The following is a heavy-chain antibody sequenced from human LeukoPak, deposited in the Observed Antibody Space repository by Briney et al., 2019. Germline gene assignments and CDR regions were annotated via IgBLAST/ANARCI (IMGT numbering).Heavy chain of an antibody. V-gene: IGHV4-39*07. D-gene: IGHD1-14*01. J-gene: IGHJ3*02. CDR3: ARGGLPTGGAFDI. CDR2: IYYSGST. CDR1: GGSISSSSYY. Sequence: PSETLSLTCTVSGGSISSSSYYWGWIRRPPGKGLEWIGSIYYSGSTYYNPSLKSRVTISVDTSKNQFSLKLSSVTAADTAVYYCARGGLPTGGAFDIWGQGTMVTVSS.